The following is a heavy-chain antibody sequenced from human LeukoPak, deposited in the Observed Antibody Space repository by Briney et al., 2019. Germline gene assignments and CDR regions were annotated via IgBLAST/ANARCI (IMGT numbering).Heavy chain of an antibody. Sequence: SETLSLTCTVSGGSISSSSNYWGWIRQPPGKGLEWIGSTHYSGNTYYNPSLKSRVTISVDTSKNQFSLKLSSVTAADTAVYYCARTYYDSSDIYAFDIWGQGTMVTVSS. CDR3: ARTYYDSSDIYAFDI. CDR1: GGSISSSSNY. J-gene: IGHJ3*02. V-gene: IGHV4-39*01. CDR2: THYSGNT. D-gene: IGHD3-22*01.